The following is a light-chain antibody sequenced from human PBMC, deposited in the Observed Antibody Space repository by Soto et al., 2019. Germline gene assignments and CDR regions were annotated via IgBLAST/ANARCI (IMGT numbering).Light chain of an antibody. CDR3: QQYGSSPIT. V-gene: IGKV3-20*01. CDR2: GAS. Sequence: IVWTQSPGTLSLSPWERATLSCRASQSVSSSYLAWYQQKPGQAPSLLIYGASSRATGIPDRFSGSGSGTYFALTISRLEAEDFEVYYCQQYGSSPITCGQGTRMEIK. J-gene: IGKJ5*01. CDR1: QSVSSSY.